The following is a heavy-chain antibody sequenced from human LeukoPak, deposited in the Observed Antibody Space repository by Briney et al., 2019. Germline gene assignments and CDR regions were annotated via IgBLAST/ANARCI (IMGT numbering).Heavy chain of an antibody. CDR3: ARHLGRYSSLYYFDY. V-gene: IGHV4-39*01. Sequence: SETLSLTCTVSGGSISSSSYYWGWIRQPPGKGLEWIGSIYYSGSTYYNPSLKSRVTISVDTSKNQFFLKLSSVTAADTAVYYCARHLGRYSSLYYFDYWGQGTLVTVSS. CDR2: IYYSGST. J-gene: IGHJ4*02. D-gene: IGHD6-13*01. CDR1: GGSISSSSYY.